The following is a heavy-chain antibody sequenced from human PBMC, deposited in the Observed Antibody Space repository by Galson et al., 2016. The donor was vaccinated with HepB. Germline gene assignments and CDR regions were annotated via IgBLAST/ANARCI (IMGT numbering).Heavy chain of an antibody. Sequence: SVKVSCKASGYTFTSYFMHWVRQAPGQGLEWMGMISPSGGATSYAQKFQGRVTMTRDTSTSTVYMELRSLRSEGTALYYCARDGSGGTEWLGPDYWGQGSLVTVSS. CDR2: ISPSGGAT. J-gene: IGHJ4*02. CDR3: ARDGSGGTEWLGPDY. V-gene: IGHV1-46*01. CDR1: GYTFTSYF. D-gene: IGHD6-19*01.